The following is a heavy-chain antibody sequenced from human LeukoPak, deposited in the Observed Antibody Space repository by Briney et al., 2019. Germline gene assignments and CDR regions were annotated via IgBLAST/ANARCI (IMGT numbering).Heavy chain of an antibody. CDR3: ARDNYGDYRYNWFDP. Sequence: GGSLRLSCSASGFTFSSYAMHWVRQAPGKGLEYVSAISSNGGSTYYADSVKGRFTISRDNSKNTLYLQMNSLRAEDTAVYYCARDNYGDYRYNWFDPWGQGTLVTVSS. V-gene: IGHV3-64*04. CDR1: GFTFSSYA. CDR2: ISSNGGST. J-gene: IGHJ5*02. D-gene: IGHD4-17*01.